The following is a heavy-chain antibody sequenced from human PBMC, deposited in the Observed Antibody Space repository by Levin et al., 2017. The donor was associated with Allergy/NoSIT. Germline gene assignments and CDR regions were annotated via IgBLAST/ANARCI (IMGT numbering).Heavy chain of an antibody. Sequence: GESLKISCAASGFTFGNFDMHWVRQASGKGLEWVSAIEPAGDTYYADSVKGRFTISRDNVRNTLYLHMNSLRVGDTAVYYCVREALGTHLRPFEYWGQGTLVTVSS. CDR3: VREALGTHLRPFEY. CDR2: IEPAGDT. J-gene: IGHJ4*02. D-gene: IGHD1-1*01. V-gene: IGHV3-13*01. CDR1: GFTFGNFD.